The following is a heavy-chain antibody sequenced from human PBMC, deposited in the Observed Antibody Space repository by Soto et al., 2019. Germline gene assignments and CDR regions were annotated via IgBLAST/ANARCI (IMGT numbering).Heavy chain of an antibody. CDR1: GGSISSYY. CDR3: VRRYGGSLDY. J-gene: IGHJ4*02. D-gene: IGHD2-15*01. CDR2: IYYSGST. Sequence: QVQLQESGPGLVKPSETLSLTCTVSGGSISSYYWSWIRQPPGKGLEWIGYIYYSGSTNYNPSLKSRVTISVDTSKNQFSLKLISVTAADTAVYYCVRRYGGSLDYWGQGTLVTVSS. V-gene: IGHV4-59*08.